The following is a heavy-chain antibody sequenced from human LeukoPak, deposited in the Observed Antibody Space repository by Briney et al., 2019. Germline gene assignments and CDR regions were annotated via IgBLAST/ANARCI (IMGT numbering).Heavy chain of an antibody. D-gene: IGHD6-19*01. CDR2: IWYDGSNN. CDR1: GFTFSRYG. CDR3: ARHGSSAWLFDY. J-gene: IGHJ4*02. Sequence: GGSLRLSCAASGFTFSRYGMHWVRQAPGKGLEWVAVIWYDGSNNYYADSMKGRFTISRDNSKSTVYLQMNSLRAEDTAVYYCARHGSSAWLFDYWGQGTLVTVSS. V-gene: IGHV3-33*08.